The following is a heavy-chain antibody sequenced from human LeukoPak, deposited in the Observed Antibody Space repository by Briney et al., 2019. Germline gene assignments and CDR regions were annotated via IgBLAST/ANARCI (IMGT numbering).Heavy chain of an antibody. J-gene: IGHJ4*02. V-gene: IGHV7-4-1*02. CDR2: ISTDTGKP. Sequence: ASVKVSCKSSGYTFTSYAIHWVRQAPGQGLEWMGWISTDTGKPTYAQDFTGRFVFSMDTSVNTAFLQITSLKAEDTAVYYCARALLARWSYDSSGLFDHWGQGALVSVSS. D-gene: IGHD3-22*01. CDR3: ARALLARWSYDSSGLFDH. CDR1: GYTFTSYA.